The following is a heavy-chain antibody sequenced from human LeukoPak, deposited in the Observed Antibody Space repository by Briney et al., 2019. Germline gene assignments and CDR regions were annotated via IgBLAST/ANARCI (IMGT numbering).Heavy chain of an antibody. J-gene: IGHJ4*02. CDR3: ASSLSGSYASDY. D-gene: IGHD1-26*01. Sequence: SVKVSCKASGGTFSSYTISWVRQAPGQGLEWVGRIIPILGIANYAQKFQGRVTITADKSTSTAYMELSSLRSEDTAVYYCASSLSGSYASDYWGQGTLVTVSS. CDR1: GGTFSSYT. V-gene: IGHV1-69*02. CDR2: IIPILGIA.